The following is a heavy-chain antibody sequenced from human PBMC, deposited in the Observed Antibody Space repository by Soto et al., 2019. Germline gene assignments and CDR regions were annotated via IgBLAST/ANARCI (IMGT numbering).Heavy chain of an antibody. J-gene: IGHJ6*03. CDR2: ISDSGGGT. Sequence: PGGSLRLSCAASGFTFSSYTMSWVRQAPGKGLEWVSAISDSGGGTYYADSVKGRFTISRDNSKHTLFLQVNSLRAEDTAVYYCAKGLGDYYYMDVWGKGTTVTVSS. CDR1: GFTFSSYT. CDR3: AKGLGDYYYMDV. V-gene: IGHV3-23*01.